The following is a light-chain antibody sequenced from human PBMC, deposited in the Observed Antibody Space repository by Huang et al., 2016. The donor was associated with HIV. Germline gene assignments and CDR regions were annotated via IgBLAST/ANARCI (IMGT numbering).Light chain of an antibody. CDR2: GAS. Sequence: EIVMTQSPGTLSVSPGKRATLSCRASQTVSNNLAWYQQKPGQSPRLVIYGASTRATGIPARFSGSGSGTEFTLTISSLQYEDFAVYYCQQYNNWPLTFGGGTKVEIK. CDR3: QQYNNWPLT. V-gene: IGKV3-15*01. CDR1: QTVSNN. J-gene: IGKJ4*01.